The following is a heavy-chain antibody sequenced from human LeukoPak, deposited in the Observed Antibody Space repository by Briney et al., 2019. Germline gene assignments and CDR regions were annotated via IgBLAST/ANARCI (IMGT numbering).Heavy chain of an antibody. J-gene: IGHJ4*02. CDR3: ARGNNFWSDY. CDR1: GYSISNAYY. Sequence: SETLSLTCTVSGYSISNAYYWGWIRPPPGKGLEWIGSIFHSGSTYYNPSLKSRVTISVDTSKNQFSLKLSSVTAADTAVYYCARGNNFWSDYWGQGTLVTVSS. D-gene: IGHD3-3*01. CDR2: IFHSGST. V-gene: IGHV4-38-2*02.